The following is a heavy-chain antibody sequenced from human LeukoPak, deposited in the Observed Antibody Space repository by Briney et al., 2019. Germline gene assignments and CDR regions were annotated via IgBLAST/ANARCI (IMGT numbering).Heavy chain of an antibody. J-gene: IGHJ4*02. CDR2: IRYDGSNK. Sequence: GGSLRLSCAASGFTSSSYGMHWVRQAPGKGLEWVAFIRYDGSNKYYADSVKGRFTISRDNSKNTLYLQMNSLRAEDTAVYYCASQRRAKLDYWGQGTLVTVSS. CDR1: GFTSSSYG. V-gene: IGHV3-30*02. CDR3: ASQRRAKLDY.